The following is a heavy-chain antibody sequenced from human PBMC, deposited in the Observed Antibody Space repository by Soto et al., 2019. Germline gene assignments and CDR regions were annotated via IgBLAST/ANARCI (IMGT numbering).Heavy chain of an antibody. V-gene: IGHV3-30-3*01. D-gene: IGHD4-17*01. CDR3: ARGPTRAGDYADY. CDR1: GFTFSSYA. Sequence: QVQLVESGGGVVQPGRSLRLSCAASGFTFSSYAMHWVRQAPGKGLEWVAVISYDGSNKYYADSVKGRFTISRDNSKNTLYLQMNSLRAEDTAVYYCARGPTRAGDYADYWGQGTLVTVSS. J-gene: IGHJ4*02. CDR2: ISYDGSNK.